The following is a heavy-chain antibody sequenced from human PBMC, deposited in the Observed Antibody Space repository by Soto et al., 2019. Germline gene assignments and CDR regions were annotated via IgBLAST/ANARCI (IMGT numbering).Heavy chain of an antibody. Sequence: GGSLRLSCAASGFTFSSYAMSWVRQAPGKGLEWVSAISGSGGSTYYADSVKGRFTISRDNSKNTLYLQMNSLRAEDTAVYYCAKMGFITIFGVAIQNWFDPWGQGTLVTVSS. V-gene: IGHV3-23*01. J-gene: IGHJ5*02. CDR3: AKMGFITIFGVAIQNWFDP. CDR1: GFTFSSYA. D-gene: IGHD3-3*01. CDR2: ISGSGGST.